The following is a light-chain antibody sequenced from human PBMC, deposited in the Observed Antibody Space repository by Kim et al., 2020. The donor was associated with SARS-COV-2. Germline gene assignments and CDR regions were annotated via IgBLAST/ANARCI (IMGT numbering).Light chain of an antibody. CDR1: PVINNW. CDR3: QQASSFPLT. V-gene: IGKV1-12*01. Sequence: ASVGDRVPISCRASPVINNWLAWYQQRPGEAPKLLIYSASSLHTGVPSRFSGRGSGTDFTLTISNLQPEDSATYFCQQASSFPLTFGGGTKVDIK. CDR2: SAS. J-gene: IGKJ4*01.